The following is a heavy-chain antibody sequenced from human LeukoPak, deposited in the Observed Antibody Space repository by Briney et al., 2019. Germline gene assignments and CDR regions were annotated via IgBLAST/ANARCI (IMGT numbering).Heavy chain of an antibody. CDR2: IYYSGST. CDR3: ARATEQWLPSDY. V-gene: IGHV4-59*01. J-gene: IGHJ4*02. D-gene: IGHD6-19*01. CDR1: GGSISSYY. Sequence: SETLSLTCTVSGGSISSYYWSWIRQPPGKGLEWIGYIYYSGSTNYNPSLKSRVTISVDTSKNQFSLKLSSVTAADTAVYYCARATEQWLPSDYWGQGTLVTVSS.